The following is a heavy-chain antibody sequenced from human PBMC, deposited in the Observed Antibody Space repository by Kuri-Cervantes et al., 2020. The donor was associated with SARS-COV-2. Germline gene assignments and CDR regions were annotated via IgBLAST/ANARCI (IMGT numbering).Heavy chain of an antibody. Sequence: SETLSLTCTVSGGSISSGGYYWSWIRQHPGKGLEWIGYIYYSGSTYYNPSLKSRVTIPVDASKNQFSLKLSSVTAADTAVYYCARFGAYGDYCFDYWGQGTLVTVSS. CDR3: ARFGAYGDYCFDY. CDR2: IYYSGST. V-gene: IGHV4-31*03. D-gene: IGHD4-17*01. J-gene: IGHJ4*02. CDR1: GGSISSGGYY.